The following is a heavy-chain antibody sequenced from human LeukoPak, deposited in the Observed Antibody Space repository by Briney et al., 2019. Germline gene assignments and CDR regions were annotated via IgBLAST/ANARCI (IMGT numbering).Heavy chain of an antibody. D-gene: IGHD6-19*01. Sequence: RASVKVSCTASGGTFSSYAICWVRQAPGQGLEWMGGIIPIFGTANYAQKFQGRVTITADESTSTAYMELSSLRSEDTAVYYCASQYSSVSPLDYWGQGTLVTVSS. V-gene: IGHV1-69*13. CDR2: IIPIFGTA. J-gene: IGHJ4*02. CDR1: GGTFSSYA. CDR3: ASQYSSVSPLDY.